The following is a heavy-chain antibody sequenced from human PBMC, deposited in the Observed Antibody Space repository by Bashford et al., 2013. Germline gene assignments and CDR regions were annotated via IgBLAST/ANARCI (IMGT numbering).Heavy chain of an antibody. J-gene: IGHJ3*01. V-gene: IGHV3-30*18. CDR3: AKERGDFDAFDL. Sequence: GGSLRLSCAASGFTFSSYAMSWVRQAPGKGLEWAAAISNRGGSQDYADSVKGRFIISRDNPKNTLYLQMNSLRAEDTALYFCAKERGDFDAFDLWGPGAMVTVSS. CDR2: ISNRGGSQ. CDR1: GFTFSSYA. D-gene: IGHD2-21*01.